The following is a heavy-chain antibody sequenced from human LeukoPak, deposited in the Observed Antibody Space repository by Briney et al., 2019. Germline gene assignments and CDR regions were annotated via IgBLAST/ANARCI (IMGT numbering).Heavy chain of an antibody. J-gene: IGHJ6*03. CDR3: ARAEDPLDYKHYSYYMDV. D-gene: IGHD4-11*01. V-gene: IGHV1-69*06. CDR1: GGTFSSYA. Sequence: SVKVSCKASGGTFSSYAISWVRQAPGQGLEWMGGIIPIFGTANYAQKFQGRVTITADKSTSTAYMELSSLRSEDTAVYYCARAEDPLDYKHYSYYMDVGGKGTTVTVPS. CDR2: IIPIFGTA.